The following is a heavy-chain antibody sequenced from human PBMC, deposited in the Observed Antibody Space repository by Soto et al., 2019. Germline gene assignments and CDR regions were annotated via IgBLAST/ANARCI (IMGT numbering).Heavy chain of an antibody. CDR3: AKDGPYTRGPPNFDY. J-gene: IGHJ4*02. Sequence: QVQLVESGGGVVQPGRSLRLSCAASGFTFSDYGMHWVRQSPDKGLEWVTLISYDGTNKYYADSVKGRFTVSRDNSKNTLYLHMNSLRAEDTAVYYCAKDGPYTRGPPNFDYWGQGTLVTVSS. CDR1: GFTFSDYG. D-gene: IGHD2-2*02. V-gene: IGHV3-30*18. CDR2: ISYDGTNK.